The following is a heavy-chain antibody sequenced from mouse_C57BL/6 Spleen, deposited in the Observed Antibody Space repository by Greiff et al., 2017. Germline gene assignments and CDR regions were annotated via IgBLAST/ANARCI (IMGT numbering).Heavy chain of an antibody. V-gene: IGHV5-4*01. J-gene: IGHJ2*01. Sequence: EVKVVESGGGLVKPGGSLKLSCAASGFTFSSYAMSWVRQTPEKRLEWVATISDGGSYTYYPDNVKGRFTISRDNAKNNLYLQMSHLKSEDTAMYYCAREGYGSSYYFDYWGQGTTLTVSS. D-gene: IGHD1-1*01. CDR3: AREGYGSSYYFDY. CDR1: GFTFSSYA. CDR2: ISDGGSYT.